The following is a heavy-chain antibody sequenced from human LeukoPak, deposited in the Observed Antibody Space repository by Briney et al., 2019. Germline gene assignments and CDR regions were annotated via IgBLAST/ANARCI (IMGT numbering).Heavy chain of an antibody. CDR3: ARGGTGQQLVHGYWFDP. CDR1: GFTFSSYA. V-gene: IGHV3-7*01. CDR2: IKQDGSEK. Sequence: QAGGSLRLSCAASGFTFSSYAMSWVRQAPGKGLEWVANIKQDGSEKYYVDSVKGRFTISRDNAKNSLYLQMNSLRAEDTAVYYCARGGTGQQLVHGYWFDPWGQGTLVTVSS. J-gene: IGHJ5*02. D-gene: IGHD6-13*01.